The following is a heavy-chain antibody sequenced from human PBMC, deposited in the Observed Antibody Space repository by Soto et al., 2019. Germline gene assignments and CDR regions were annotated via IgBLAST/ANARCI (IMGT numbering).Heavy chain of an antibody. V-gene: IGHV3-23*01. CDR1: GFTFSSYA. CDR2: ISGSSTST. CDR3: AKDPSSGFAMENYFDY. Sequence: EVQLSGSGGGLVQPGGSLRLSCAASGFTFSSYAMSWVRQAPGKGLEWVSAISGSSTSTYYADSVKGRFTICRDNSKNTLYLQMNSLRAEDTAVYYCAKDPSSGFAMENYFDYWGQGTLVTVSS. J-gene: IGHJ4*02. D-gene: IGHD3-10*01.